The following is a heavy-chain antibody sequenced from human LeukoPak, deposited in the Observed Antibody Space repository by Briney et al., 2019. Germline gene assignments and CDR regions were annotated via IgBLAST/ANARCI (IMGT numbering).Heavy chain of an antibody. CDR3: ARVKRGSGSYALDY. V-gene: IGHV4-59*08. CDR1: GGSVDAYY. J-gene: IGHJ4*02. D-gene: IGHD3-10*01. CDR2: IFYSGST. Sequence: SETLSLTCTVSGGSVDAYYWSWIRLPPGKGLEWIGYIFYSGSTNYNPSPKSRVTISVDTSKNQFSLKLSSATAADTAVYFCARVKRGSGSYALDYWGQGTLVTVSS.